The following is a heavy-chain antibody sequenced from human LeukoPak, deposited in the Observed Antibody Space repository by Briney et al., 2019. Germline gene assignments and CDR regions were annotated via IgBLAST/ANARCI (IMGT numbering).Heavy chain of an antibody. D-gene: IGHD3-10*01. CDR3: ARGRNYYGSGSSDY. CDR1: GYTFTSYD. Sequence: ASVKVSCKASGYTFTSYDINWVRQAAGQGLEWMGWMNPNSGNTGYAQKFQGRVTMTRNTSISTAYMELSSLRSEDTAVYYCARGRNYYGSGSSDYWGQGTLVTVSS. J-gene: IGHJ4*02. CDR2: MNPNSGNT. V-gene: IGHV1-8*01.